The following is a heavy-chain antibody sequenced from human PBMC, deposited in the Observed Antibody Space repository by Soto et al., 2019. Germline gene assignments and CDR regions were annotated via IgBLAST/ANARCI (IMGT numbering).Heavy chain of an antibody. V-gene: IGHV5-51*01. D-gene: IGHD5-18*01. CDR3: ARRGYSYGYDYYGMDV. CDR2: IYPGDSDT. CDR1: GYSFTSYW. Sequence: PGESLKISCKGSGYSFTSYWIGWVRQMPGKGLEWMGIIYPGDSDTRYSPSFQGQVTISADKSISTAYLQWSSLKASDTAMYYCARRGYSYGYDYYGMDVWGQGTTVTVS. J-gene: IGHJ6*02.